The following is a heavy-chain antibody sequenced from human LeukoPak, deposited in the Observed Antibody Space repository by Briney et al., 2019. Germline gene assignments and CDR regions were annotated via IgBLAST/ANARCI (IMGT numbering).Heavy chain of an antibody. CDR3: ARDFWNEPSKYFDY. V-gene: IGHV3-33*01. D-gene: IGHD3-3*01. CDR2: IWYHGNDV. J-gene: IGHJ4*02. Sequence: GMSLRLSCSASGFTFGSYGMHWVRQAPGKGLEWVALIWYHGNDVDYADSVKGRFTISRDNSKNTLYLQMNSVRAEDTAVYFCARDFWNEPSKYFDYWGQGTLVTISP. CDR1: GFTFGSYG.